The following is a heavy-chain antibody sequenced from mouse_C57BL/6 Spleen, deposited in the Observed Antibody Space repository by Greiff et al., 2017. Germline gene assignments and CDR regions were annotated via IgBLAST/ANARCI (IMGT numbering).Heavy chain of an antibody. V-gene: IGHV14-4*01. J-gene: IGHJ2*01. D-gene: IGHD1-3*01. Sequence: VQLKESGAELVRPGASVKLSCTASGFNIKDDYMHWVKQRPEQGLEWIGWIDPENGDTEYASKFQGKATITADTSSNTAYLQLSSLTSEDTAVYYCTTSGKLIRGYFDYWGQGTTLTVSS. CDR2: IDPENGDT. CDR3: TTSGKLIRGYFDY. CDR1: GFNIKDDY.